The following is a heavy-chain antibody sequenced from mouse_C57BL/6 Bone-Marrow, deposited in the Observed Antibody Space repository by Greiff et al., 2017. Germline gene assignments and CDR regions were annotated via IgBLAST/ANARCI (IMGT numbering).Heavy chain of an antibody. J-gene: IGHJ3*01. D-gene: IGHD3-2*02. CDR2: ISGGGGNT. V-gene: IGHV5-9*01. Sequence: LQQSGGGLVKHGGSLKLSCAASGFTFSDYGMHWVRQTPEKRLEWVATISGGGGNTYYPDSVKGRFTISRDNAKNTLYLQMSSLRSEDTALYYCARQRLFAYWGQGTLVTVSA. CDR1: GFTFSDYG. CDR3: ARQRLFAY.